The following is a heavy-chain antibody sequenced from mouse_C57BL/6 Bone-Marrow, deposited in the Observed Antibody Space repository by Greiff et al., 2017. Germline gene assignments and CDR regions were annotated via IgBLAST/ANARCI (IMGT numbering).Heavy chain of an antibody. D-gene: IGHD1-1*01. V-gene: IGHV1-76*01. J-gene: IGHJ3*01. Sequence: VMLVESGAELVRPGASVKLSCKASGYTFTDYYINWVKQRPGQGLEWIARIYPGSGNTYYNEKFKGKATLTAEKSSSTAYMQLSSLTSEDSAVYFCARWDYYGNPFAYWGQGTLVTVSA. CDR1: GYTFTDYY. CDR2: IYPGSGNT. CDR3: ARWDYYGNPFAY.